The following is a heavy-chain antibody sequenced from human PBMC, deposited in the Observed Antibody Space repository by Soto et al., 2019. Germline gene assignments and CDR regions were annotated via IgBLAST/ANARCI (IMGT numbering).Heavy chain of an antibody. CDR2: IKQDGSEK. Sequence: GGSLRISCAASGFTFSSYWMSWVRQAPGKGLEWVANIKQDGSEKYYVDSVKGRFTISRDNAKNSLYLQMNSLRAEDTAVYYCARERGIINYYYYYGMDVWGQGTTVTVSS. CDR1: GFTFSSYW. CDR3: ARERGIINYYYYYGMDV. V-gene: IGHV3-7*01. J-gene: IGHJ6*02. D-gene: IGHD3-16*01.